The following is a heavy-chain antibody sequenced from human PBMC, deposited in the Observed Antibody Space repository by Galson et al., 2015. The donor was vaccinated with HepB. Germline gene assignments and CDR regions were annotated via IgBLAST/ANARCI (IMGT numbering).Heavy chain of an antibody. CDR3: VRGQPLSLYPPFDY. V-gene: IGHV3-30*04. Sequence: SLRLSCAASGFVFGSTAMHWVRQAPGKGLEWMAVISYAGRDKYYADSVKGRFTMSRDTSKKTLYLQMNSLRAEDTAVYYCVRGQPLSLYPPFDYWGQGALVTVSS. CDR2: ISYAGRDK. J-gene: IGHJ4*02. D-gene: IGHD3-16*02. CDR1: GFVFGSTA.